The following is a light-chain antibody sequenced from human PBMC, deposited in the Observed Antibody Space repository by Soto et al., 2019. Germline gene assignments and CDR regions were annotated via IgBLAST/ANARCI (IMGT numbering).Light chain of an antibody. CDR1: QDIGSS. CDR3: QKYNRAPRT. CDR2: AAS. V-gene: IGKV1-27*01. J-gene: IGKJ1*01. Sequence: DIQMTQSPSSLSASIGDRVTITCRASQDIGSSFAWFQQKPGKPPKVLIYAASYLHSGVSSRFSASGWGTHFPLPSSTLQPEAVASYYCQKYNRAPRTFGQRTKLEIK.